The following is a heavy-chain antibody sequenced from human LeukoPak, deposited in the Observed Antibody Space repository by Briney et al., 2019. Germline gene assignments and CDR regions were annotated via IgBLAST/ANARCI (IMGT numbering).Heavy chain of an antibody. V-gene: IGHV3-23*01. CDR1: GFTVSSNY. CDR2: ISGSGDNT. CDR3: AKGRVADY. J-gene: IGHJ4*02. Sequence: GGSLRLSCAASGFTVSSNYMSWVRQAPGKGLEWVSAISGSGDNTYYADSVKGRFTISRDNSKNTLYLQMNSLRVEDTAVYYCAKGRVADYWGQGTLVTVSS. D-gene: IGHD3-3*01.